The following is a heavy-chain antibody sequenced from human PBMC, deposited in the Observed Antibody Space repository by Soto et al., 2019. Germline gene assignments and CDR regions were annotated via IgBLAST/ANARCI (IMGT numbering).Heavy chain of an antibody. CDR2: INPNSGGT. D-gene: IGHD2-2*01. Sequence: ASVQVSCKASGYTFTGYYMHWVRQAPGQGLEWMGWINPNSGGTNYAQKFQGWVTMTRDTSISTAYMELSRLRSDDTAVYYCARESPAARFDYWGQGTLVTVSS. V-gene: IGHV1-2*04. CDR3: ARESPAARFDY. CDR1: GYTFTGYY. J-gene: IGHJ4*02.